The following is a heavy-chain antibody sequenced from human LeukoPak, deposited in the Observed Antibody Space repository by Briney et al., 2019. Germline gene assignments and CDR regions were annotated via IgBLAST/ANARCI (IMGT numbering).Heavy chain of an antibody. CDR3: ARAGIAAAGYGMDV. Sequence: SETLSLTCAVSGGSISSYYWSWIRQPPGKGLEWIGYIYYSGSTNYNPSLKSRVTISVDTSKNQFSLKLSSVTAADTAVYYCARAGIAAAGYGMDVWGQGTTVTVSS. CDR1: GGSISSYY. V-gene: IGHV4-59*01. D-gene: IGHD6-13*01. CDR2: IYYSGST. J-gene: IGHJ6*02.